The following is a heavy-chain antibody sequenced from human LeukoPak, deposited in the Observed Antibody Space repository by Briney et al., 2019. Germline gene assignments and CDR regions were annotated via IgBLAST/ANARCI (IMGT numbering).Heavy chain of an antibody. V-gene: IGHV3-30-3*01. J-gene: IGHJ4*02. CDR2: ISFDGSNK. Sequence: PGGSLRLSCAASGFTFSSYALHWVRQASGKGLEWVAVISFDGSNKYYADSVKGRFTISRDNSKNTLFLQMSSLRAEDTAVYYCATSLRGVPDYWGQGTLVTVSS. CDR3: ATSLRGVPDY. CDR1: GFTFSSYA. D-gene: IGHD3-10*01.